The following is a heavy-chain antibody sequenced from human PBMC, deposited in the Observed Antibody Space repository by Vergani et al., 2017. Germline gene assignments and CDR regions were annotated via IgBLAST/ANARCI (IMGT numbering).Heavy chain of an antibody. CDR2: IYISGST. CDR1: GGSISSGSYY. J-gene: IGHJ6*02. Sequence: QVQLQESGPGLVKPSQTLSLTCTVSGGSISSGSYYWSWIRQPAGKGLEWIGRIYISGSTNYNPSLKSRVTISVDTSKNQFSLKLSSVTAADTAVYYCTRVSGGSWVVSYGMDVWGQGTTVTVSS. CDR3: TRVSGGSWVVSYGMDV. D-gene: IGHD2-15*01. V-gene: IGHV4-61*02.